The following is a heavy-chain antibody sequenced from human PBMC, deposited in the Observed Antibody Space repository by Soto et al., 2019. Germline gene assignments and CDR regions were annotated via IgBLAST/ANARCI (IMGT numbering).Heavy chain of an antibody. V-gene: IGHV1-69*12. CDR3: ALDKDRQQLGGNYYYGIDV. CDR2: IIPIFSTP. J-gene: IGHJ6*02. Sequence: QVQLVQSGAEVKKPGSSVTVSCKASGCTFGNSAISWVRQAPGQRLEWMGGIIPIFSTPDYAQKFQGRVTITADESPTTAYMELTSLKSEDTAVYYCALDKDRQQLGGNYYYGIDVWGQGTTVTVSS. CDR1: GCTFGNSA. D-gene: IGHD2-15*01.